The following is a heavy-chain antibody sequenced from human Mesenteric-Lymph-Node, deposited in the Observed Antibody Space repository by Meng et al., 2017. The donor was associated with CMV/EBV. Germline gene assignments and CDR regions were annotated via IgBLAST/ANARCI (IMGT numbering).Heavy chain of an antibody. CDR3: ARQDAVAGTVLYYGMDV. D-gene: IGHD6-19*01. J-gene: IGHJ6*02. CDR2: ISSNNGYT. Sequence: ASVKVSCKTSGFPFTNYALSWVRQAPGQGLEWMGWISSNNGYTNYAQHLQDRVTMTTDTSTSTAYMELSSLRSEDTAVYYCARQDAVAGTVLYYGMDVWGQGTTVTVSS. CDR1: GFPFTNYA. V-gene: IGHV1-18*01.